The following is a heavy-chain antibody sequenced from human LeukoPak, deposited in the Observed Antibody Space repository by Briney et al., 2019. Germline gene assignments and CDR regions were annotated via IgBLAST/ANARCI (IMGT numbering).Heavy chain of an antibody. CDR3: ARVEVALSQES. CDR1: GFTFSNYW. D-gene: IGHD3-10*01. J-gene: IGHJ5*02. V-gene: IGHV3-7*01. Sequence: PGGSLRLSCAASGFTFSNYWMSWVRQVPGKGLEWVANIKQDGGEKYYVDSVRGRFSISRDNAKNSLYLEMNSLRAEDTAVYYCARVEVALSQESWGQGTLVTVSS. CDR2: IKQDGGEK.